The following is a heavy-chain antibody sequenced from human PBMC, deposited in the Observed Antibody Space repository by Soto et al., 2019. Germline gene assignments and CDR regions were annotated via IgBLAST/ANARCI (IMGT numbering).Heavy chain of an antibody. Sequence: ASVKVSCKASGGTFSSYAISWVRQAPGQGLEWMGGIIPIFGTANYAQKFQGRVTITADESTSTAYMELSSLRSEDTAVYYCARGSRDSYPGSRIFDLWGRVTRVTAPQ. D-gene: IGHD3-10*01. CDR1: GGTFSSYA. J-gene: IGHJ4*02. CDR3: ARGSRDSYPGSRIFDL. V-gene: IGHV1-69*13. CDR2: IIPIFGTA.